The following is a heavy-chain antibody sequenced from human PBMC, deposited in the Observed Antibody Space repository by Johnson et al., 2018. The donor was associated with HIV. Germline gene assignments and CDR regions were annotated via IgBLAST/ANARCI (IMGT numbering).Heavy chain of an antibody. CDR1: GFTVSSNY. CDR3: ARDSYDYVWGSYRHDAFDI. J-gene: IGHJ3*02. Sequence: QVQLVESGGGLVKPGGSLRLSCAASGFTVSSNYMSWVRQAPGKGLEWVAVISYDGSNKYYADSVKGRFTISRDNSKNTLYLQMNSLRAEDTAVYYGARDSYDYVWGSYRHDAFDIWGQGTMVTVSS. CDR2: ISYDGSNK. V-gene: IGHV3-30*14. D-gene: IGHD3-16*02.